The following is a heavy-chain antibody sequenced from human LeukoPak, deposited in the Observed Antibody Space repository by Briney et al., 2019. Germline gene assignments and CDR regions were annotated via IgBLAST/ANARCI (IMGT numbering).Heavy chain of an antibody. J-gene: IGHJ4*02. D-gene: IGHD2-2*01. Sequence: GSSVKVPCKASGGTFSSYAISWVRQAPGQGLEWMGWMNPNSGNTGYAQKFQGRVTMTRNTSISTAYMELSSLRSEDTAVYYCARGTSCYDYWGQGTLVTVSS. CDR2: MNPNSGNT. CDR3: ARGTSCYDY. V-gene: IGHV1-8*02. CDR1: GGTFSSYA.